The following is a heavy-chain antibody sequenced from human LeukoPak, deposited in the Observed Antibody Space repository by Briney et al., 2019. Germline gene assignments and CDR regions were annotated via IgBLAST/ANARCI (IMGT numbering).Heavy chain of an antibody. CDR1: GFTFSSYA. D-gene: IGHD3-22*01. V-gene: IGHV3-30-3*01. CDR3: ARGGGIYYYDSSGYYGPGNY. Sequence: PGRSLRLSCAASGFTFSSYAMHWVRQAPGKGLEWVAVISYDGSNEYYADSVKGRFTISRDNSKNTLYLQMNSLRAEDTAVYYCARGGGIYYYDSSGYYGPGNYWGQGTLVTVSS. CDR2: ISYDGSNE. J-gene: IGHJ4*02.